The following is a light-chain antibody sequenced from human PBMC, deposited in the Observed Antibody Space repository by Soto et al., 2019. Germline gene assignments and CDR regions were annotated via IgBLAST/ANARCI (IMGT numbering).Light chain of an antibody. CDR1: QGISNL. CDR2: AAS. Sequence: DIQMTQSPSSLSASVGDRVTITCRASQGISNLLGWFQHKPGKAPKRMIYAASSLQGGVPSRFSGSGSGTEFTLTNTGLQPEDFADYYCLQHNTYPDTFGQGTKLEIK. V-gene: IGKV1-17*01. CDR3: LQHNTYPDT. J-gene: IGKJ2*01.